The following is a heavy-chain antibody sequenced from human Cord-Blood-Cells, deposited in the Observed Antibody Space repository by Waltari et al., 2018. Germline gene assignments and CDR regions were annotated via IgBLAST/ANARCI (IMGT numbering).Heavy chain of an antibody. CDR1: GYTFTGYY. Sequence: QVQLVQSGAEVKKPGASVQVSCKASGYTFTGYYMPWVRQAPGQGLEWMGRIHPNSGGTNYAQKFQGRVTMTRDTSISTAYMELSRLRSDDTAVYYCAREIPYYYYGMDVWGQGTTVTVSS. CDR3: AREIPYYYYGMDV. CDR2: IHPNSGGT. V-gene: IGHV1-2*06. J-gene: IGHJ6*02.